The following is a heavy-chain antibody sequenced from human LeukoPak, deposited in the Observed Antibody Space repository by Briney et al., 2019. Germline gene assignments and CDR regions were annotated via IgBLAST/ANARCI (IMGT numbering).Heavy chain of an antibody. V-gene: IGHV3-74*01. J-gene: IGHJ3*02. D-gene: IGHD3-22*01. CDR3: TREKDYYDSSGYYRDAFDI. Sequence: PGGPLRLSCAASGFTFSSYWMHWVRQAPGKGLVWVSRINSDGSSTSYADSVKGRFTISRDNAKNTLYLQMNSLRAEDTAVYYCTREKDYYDSSGYYRDAFDIWGQGTKVTASS. CDR1: GFTFSSYW. CDR2: INSDGSST.